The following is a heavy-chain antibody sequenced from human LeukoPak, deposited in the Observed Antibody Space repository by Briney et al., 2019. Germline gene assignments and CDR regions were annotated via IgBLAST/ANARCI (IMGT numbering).Heavy chain of an antibody. CDR3: ASAYCSSTSCYEYYFDY. J-gene: IGHJ4*02. Sequence: KPGGSLRLSCAASGFTFSDYYMSWIRQAPGKGLEWVSYISSSGSIIYYADSVKGRFTISRDNAKNSLYLQMNSLRVEDTAVYSCASAYCSSTSCYEYYFDYWGQGTLVTVSS. V-gene: IGHV3-11*01. CDR2: ISSSGSII. D-gene: IGHD2-2*01. CDR1: GFTFSDYY.